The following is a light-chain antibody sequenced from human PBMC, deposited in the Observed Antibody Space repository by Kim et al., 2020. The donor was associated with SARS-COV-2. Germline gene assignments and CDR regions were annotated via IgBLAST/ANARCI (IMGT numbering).Light chain of an antibody. V-gene: IGKV3-20*01. Sequence: SPGERATLSCRASQSVRSINLAWYQQRPGQAPRLLIYGASNRATGIPDRFSGSGSGTDFTLTISRLEPEDFAVYYCQQYDNSPQTFGQGTKVDIK. J-gene: IGKJ1*01. CDR3: QQYDNSPQT. CDR1: QSVRSIN. CDR2: GAS.